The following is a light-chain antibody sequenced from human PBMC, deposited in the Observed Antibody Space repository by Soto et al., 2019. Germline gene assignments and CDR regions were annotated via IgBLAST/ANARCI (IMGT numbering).Light chain of an antibody. CDR1: QSLHSDGYNY. V-gene: IGKV2-28*01. CDR3: MQVLQTPIT. Sequence: VMGRYPLALPVSPGEPACISCRSSQSLHSDGYNYLDWCLQKPVQSPHLLIYLASNRPSGVPDRFSGSGSGTDLTLKISRVEAEDVGVYYCMQVLQTPITFGQGTRLEIK. J-gene: IGKJ5*01. CDR2: LAS.